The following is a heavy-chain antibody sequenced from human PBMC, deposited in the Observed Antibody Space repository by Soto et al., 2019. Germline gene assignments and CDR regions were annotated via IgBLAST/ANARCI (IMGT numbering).Heavy chain of an antibody. CDR3: ARLVQLLQGRWFDP. J-gene: IGHJ5*02. CDR1: GGSISTYY. D-gene: IGHD2-15*01. Sequence: SETLSLTCNVSGGSISTYYWSWIRQPPGKGLEWIGFIYYSGSTYYNPSLKSRVTISADTSKNQFSLKLSSVTAADTAVYYCARLVQLLQGRWFDPWGQGTLVTVSS. V-gene: IGHV4-59*08. CDR2: IYYSGST.